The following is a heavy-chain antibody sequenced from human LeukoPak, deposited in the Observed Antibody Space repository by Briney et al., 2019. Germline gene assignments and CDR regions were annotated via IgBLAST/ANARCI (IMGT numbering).Heavy chain of an antibody. J-gene: IGHJ5*02. V-gene: IGHV4-39*07. D-gene: IGHD4-23*01. Sequence: PSETLSLTCTVSGGYIITSGHYWGWIRQPPGRRLEWFGSVYYTGVTSTNPFFRSRMSISVDTSKNQFSLNLTSVTAADAAVYYCARERSSSGGHNWFDPWGQGTLVTVSS. CDR2: VYYTGVT. CDR3: ARERSSSGGHNWFDP. CDR1: GGYIITSGHY.